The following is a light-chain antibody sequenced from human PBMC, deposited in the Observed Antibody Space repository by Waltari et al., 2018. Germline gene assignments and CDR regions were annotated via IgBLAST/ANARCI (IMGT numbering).Light chain of an antibody. V-gene: IGLV2-14*01. J-gene: IGLJ2*01. CDR2: GVS. Sequence: QSALTQPASVSGSPGQSITISCTGTSSDVGGYNYVSWYQQHPGKAPKLMIYGVSNLPSGVSKRFSGSKSGNTASLTISGLQAEDEADYYCSSYTSSSTHVVFGGGTKLTVL. CDR3: SSYTSSSTHVV. CDR1: SSDVGGYNY.